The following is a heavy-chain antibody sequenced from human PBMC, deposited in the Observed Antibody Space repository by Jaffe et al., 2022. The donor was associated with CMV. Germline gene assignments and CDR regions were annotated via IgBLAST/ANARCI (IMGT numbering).Heavy chain of an antibody. D-gene: IGHD4-4*01. CDR3: ARGSTVPYYYYYYMDV. J-gene: IGHJ6*03. CDR2: INPNSGGT. Sequence: QVQLVQSGAEVKKPGASVKVSCKASGYTFTGYYMHWVRQAPGQGLEWMGWINPNSGGTNYAQKFQGWVTMTRDTSISTAYMELSRLRSDDTAVYYCARGSTVPYYYYYYMDVWGKGTTVTVSS. V-gene: IGHV1-2*04. CDR1: GYTFTGYY.